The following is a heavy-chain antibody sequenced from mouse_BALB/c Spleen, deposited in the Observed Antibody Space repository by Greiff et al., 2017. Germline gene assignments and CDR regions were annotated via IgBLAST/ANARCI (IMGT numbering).Heavy chain of an antibody. CDR3: ARRGITTVAMDY. J-gene: IGHJ4*01. D-gene: IGHD1-1*01. CDR1: GFTFSSYT. V-gene: IGHV5-12-2*01. CDR2: ISNGGGST. Sequence: EVMLVESGGGLVKPGGSLKLSCAASGFTFSSYTMSWVRQTPEKRLEWVAYISNGGGSTYYPDTVKGRFTISRDNAKNTLYLQMSSLKSEDTAMYYCARRGITTVAMDYWGQGTSVTVSS.